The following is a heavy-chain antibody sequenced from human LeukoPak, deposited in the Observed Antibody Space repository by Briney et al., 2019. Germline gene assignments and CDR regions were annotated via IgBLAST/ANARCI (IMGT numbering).Heavy chain of an antibody. Sequence: GGSLRLSCAASGFTFSSYSMNWVRQAPGKGLEWVSYIALSNSTIYYADSLKGRFTISRDNAKNSLYLQINSLRDEDTAVYYCARVTVVGASDYWGQGTLVTVSS. D-gene: IGHD1-26*01. CDR1: GFTFSSYS. J-gene: IGHJ4*02. CDR3: ARVTVVGASDY. CDR2: IALSNSTI. V-gene: IGHV3-48*02.